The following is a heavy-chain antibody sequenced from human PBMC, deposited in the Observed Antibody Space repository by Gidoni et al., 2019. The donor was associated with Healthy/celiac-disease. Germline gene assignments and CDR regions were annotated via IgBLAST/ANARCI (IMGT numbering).Heavy chain of an antibody. D-gene: IGHD6-19*01. CDR1: GFPFSSYS. J-gene: IGHJ6*03. CDR2: ISSSSSYI. V-gene: IGHV3-21*01. Sequence: EVQLVESGGGLVKPGGSLRLSCAASGFPFSSYSMNWFRQAPGKGLEWVSSISSSSSYIYYADSVKGRFTISRDNAKNSLYLQMNSLRAEDTAVYYCARDGSRGLDIAVAGTWSGGKNYYYYMDVWGKGTTVTVSS. CDR3: ARDGSRGLDIAVAGTWSGGKNYYYYMDV.